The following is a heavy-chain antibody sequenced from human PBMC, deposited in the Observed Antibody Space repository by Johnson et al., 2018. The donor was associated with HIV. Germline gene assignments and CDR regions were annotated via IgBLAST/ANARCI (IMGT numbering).Heavy chain of an antibody. CDR2: IYSGGST. V-gene: IGHV3-66*01. J-gene: IGHJ3*01. CDR3: ARDGESQQLRLGDAFDV. CDR1: GFSVSNTY. D-gene: IGHD6-13*01. Sequence: VYLVESGGGLVQSGGSLRLSCGASGFSVSNTYMNWVRQAPGKGLEWVSVIYSGGSTYYADSVRGRFTISRDNSKNTLYLQMSSLRAEDTAMYYCARDGESQQLRLGDAFDVWGQGTMVTVSS.